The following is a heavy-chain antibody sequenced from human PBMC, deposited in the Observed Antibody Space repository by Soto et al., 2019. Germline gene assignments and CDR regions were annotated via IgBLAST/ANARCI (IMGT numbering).Heavy chain of an antibody. CDR2: IYWDDDK. Sequence: QITLKESGPTLMEPTQTLTLTCTFSGFSLSTSGVGVGWIRQPPGKALECLALIYWDDDKRYNPSLKSRLTSSNATAXXLXVXXMTNMAPVDTATSYCAHRNYHQSGGVSWDVGYFHYWGQGSLVTVSS. J-gene: IGHJ4*02. CDR3: AHRNYHQSGGVSWDVGYFHY. V-gene: IGHV2-5*02. CDR1: GFSLSTSGVG. D-gene: IGHD3-16*01.